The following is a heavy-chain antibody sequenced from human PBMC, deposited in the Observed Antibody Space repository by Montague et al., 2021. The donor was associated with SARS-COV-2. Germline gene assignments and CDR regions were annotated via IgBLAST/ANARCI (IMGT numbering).Heavy chain of an antibody. CDR3: ARASGKKTIFGVVISYFDY. V-gene: IGHV4-31*03. D-gene: IGHD3-3*01. J-gene: IGHJ4*02. Sequence: TLSLTCTVSGGSISSGGYYWSWIRQHPGKGLEWIGYIDYSGXTXYXXXXKXRVTISVDTSKNQFSLKLRSVTAADTAVYYCARASGKKTIFGVVISYFDYWGQGTLVTVSS. CDR1: GGSISSGGYY. CDR2: IDYSGXT.